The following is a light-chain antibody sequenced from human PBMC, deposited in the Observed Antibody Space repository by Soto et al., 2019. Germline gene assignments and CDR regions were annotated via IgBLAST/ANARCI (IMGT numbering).Light chain of an antibody. CDR2: LNSDGSH. CDR3: QTWGTGIVV. Sequence: QSVLTQSPSASASLGASVKFTCTLSSEHSSYAIAWHQQQPEKGPRYLMKLNSDGSHNKGDGIPDRFSGSSSGAERSLTISSLQSEDEADYYCQTWGTGIVVFGGGTKLTVL. V-gene: IGLV4-69*01. CDR1: SEHSSYA. J-gene: IGLJ2*01.